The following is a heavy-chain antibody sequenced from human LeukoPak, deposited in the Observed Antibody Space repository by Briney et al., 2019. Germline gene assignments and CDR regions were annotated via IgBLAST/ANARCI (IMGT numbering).Heavy chain of an antibody. V-gene: IGHV1-46*01. J-gene: IGHJ6*02. CDR2: INPSGGST. D-gene: IGHD3-3*01. Sequence: ASVKVSCTASGYTFTSYYMHWVRQAPGQGLEWMGIINPSGGSTSYAQKFQGRVTMTRDTSTSTVYMELSSLRSEDTAVYYCARQSSTATGTWSGYWNYYYYGMDVWGQGTTVTVSS. CDR1: GYTFTSYY. CDR3: ARQSSTATGTWSGYWNYYYYGMDV.